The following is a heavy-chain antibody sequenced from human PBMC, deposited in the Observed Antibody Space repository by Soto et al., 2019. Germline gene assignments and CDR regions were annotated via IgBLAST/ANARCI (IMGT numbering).Heavy chain of an antibody. CDR1: GFTFSSYA. CDR3: AKAMSTPSRPRNYFDY. V-gene: IGHV3-30-3*01. Sequence: PGGSLRLSCAASGFTFSSYAMHWVRQAPGKGLEWVAVISYDGSNKYYADSVKGRFTISRDNSKNTLYLQMDSLRAEDTALYYCAKAMSTPSRPRNYFDYWGQGTLVTVSS. CDR2: ISYDGSNK. J-gene: IGHJ4*02. D-gene: IGHD6-6*01.